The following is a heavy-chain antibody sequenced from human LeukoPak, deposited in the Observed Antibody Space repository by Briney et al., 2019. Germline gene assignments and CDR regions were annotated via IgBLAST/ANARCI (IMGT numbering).Heavy chain of an antibody. CDR3: ARNVGWYSHDS. J-gene: IGHJ4*02. V-gene: IGHV4-59*08. CDR1: GDSLSSHF. Sequence: SETLPLTGTVSGDSLSSHFWSWIRQPPGKGLEWIGYIYGNGSTHYDPSLRSRVTISEDTSKKQFTLMLTSVTAADTAVYYCARNVGWYSHDSWGQGTLVTVSS. CDR2: IYGNGST. D-gene: IGHD6-19*01.